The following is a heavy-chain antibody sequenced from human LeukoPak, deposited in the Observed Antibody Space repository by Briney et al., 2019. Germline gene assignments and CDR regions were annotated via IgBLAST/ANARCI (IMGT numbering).Heavy chain of an antibody. V-gene: IGHV4-61*01. Sequence: SETLSLTCTVSGGSVSSGSYYWSWIRQPPGTGLEWIGYIYYSGSTNYNPSLKSRVTISVDTSKNQFSLKLSSVTAADTAVYYCAREVRGVISFFDYWGQGTLVTVSS. J-gene: IGHJ4*02. CDR1: GGSVSSGSYY. D-gene: IGHD3-10*01. CDR2: IYYSGST. CDR3: AREVRGVISFFDY.